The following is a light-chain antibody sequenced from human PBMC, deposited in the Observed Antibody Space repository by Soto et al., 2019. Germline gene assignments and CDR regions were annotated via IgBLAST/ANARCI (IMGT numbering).Light chain of an antibody. CDR1: HDNDIY. CDR3: QQFLMYPRT. CDR2: GAS. J-gene: IGKJ4*01. V-gene: IGKV1-13*02. Sequence: IKLTYPPSSLVAPGEDTVIISYRSSHDNDIYLAWYQQKPGEAPKLLIYGASTWEGGVPARFSGSGSGTDFALTISSLQAEDVAVYYCQQFLMYPRTFGGGTKVDIK.